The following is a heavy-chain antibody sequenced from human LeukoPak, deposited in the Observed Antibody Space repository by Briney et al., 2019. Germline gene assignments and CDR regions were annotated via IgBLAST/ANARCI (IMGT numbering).Heavy chain of an antibody. CDR3: ARDRPRGAAAGLNWFDP. J-gene: IGHJ5*02. CDR1: GYTFTGYY. V-gene: IGHV1-2*02. D-gene: IGHD6-13*01. CDR2: INPNSGGT. Sequence: GASVQVSCKASGYTFTGYYMHWVRQAPGQGLEWMGWINPNSGGTNYAQKFQGRVTMTRDTSISTAYMELGRLRSDDTAVYYCARDRPRGAAAGLNWFDPWGQGTLVTVSS.